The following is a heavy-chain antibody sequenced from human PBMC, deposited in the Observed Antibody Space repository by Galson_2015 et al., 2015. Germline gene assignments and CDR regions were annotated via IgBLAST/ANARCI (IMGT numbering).Heavy chain of an antibody. Sequence: QSGAEVTKPGESLKISCTGSGYSFTSYWIGWVRQMPGKGLEWMGIIYPGDSDTRYSPSFQGQVTISADKSISTAYLQWSSLKASDTAMYYCARLVGYCSSTSCYDNWFDPWGQGTLVTVSS. CDR2: IYPGDSDT. D-gene: IGHD2-2*01. CDR1: GYSFTSYW. J-gene: IGHJ5*02. CDR3: ARLVGYCSSTSCYDNWFDP. V-gene: IGHV5-51*01.